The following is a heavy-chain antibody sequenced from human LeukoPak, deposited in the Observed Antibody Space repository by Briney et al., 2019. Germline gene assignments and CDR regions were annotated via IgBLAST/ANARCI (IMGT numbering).Heavy chain of an antibody. V-gene: IGHV1-18*01. CDR2: ISAYNGNT. Sequence: ASVKVSRKASGYTFTSYGISWVRQAPGQGLEWMGWISAYNGNTNYAQKLQGRVTMTTDTSTSTAYMELRSLRSDDTAVYYCARDSSSSLYYYYGMDVWGQGTTVTVSS. CDR1: GYTFTSYG. CDR3: ARDSSSSLYYYYGMDV. D-gene: IGHD6-6*01. J-gene: IGHJ6*02.